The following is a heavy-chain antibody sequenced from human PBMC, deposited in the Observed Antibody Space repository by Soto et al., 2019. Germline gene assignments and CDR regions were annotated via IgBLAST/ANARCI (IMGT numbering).Heavy chain of an antibody. J-gene: IGHJ4*02. CDR3: ARTLYGDNVDY. CDR1: GYTFIGYC. Sequence: GASVKVSCKASGYTFIGYCMHWVRQATGQGLEWMGWMNPNSGNTGYAQKFQGRVTMTRNTSISTAYMELSSLRSEDTAVYYCARTLYGDNVDYWGQGTLVTVSS. D-gene: IGHD4-17*01. CDR2: MNPNSGNT. V-gene: IGHV1-8*02.